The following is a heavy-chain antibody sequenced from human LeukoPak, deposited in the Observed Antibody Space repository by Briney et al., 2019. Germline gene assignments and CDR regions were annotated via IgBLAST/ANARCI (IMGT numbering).Heavy chain of an antibody. J-gene: IGHJ4*02. CDR2: ISYTGST. V-gene: IGHV4-59*01. D-gene: IGHD3-22*01. CDR3: AREGDYDSGGYSTFDY. CDR1: GGSISGYY. Sequence: SETLSLTCTVSGGSISGYYWSWIRQPPGKGLEWIGYISYTGSTKYNPSLESRVTISVDTSKKQLALNLSSVTAADTAVYYCAREGDYDSGGYSTFDYWGQGTLVTVSS.